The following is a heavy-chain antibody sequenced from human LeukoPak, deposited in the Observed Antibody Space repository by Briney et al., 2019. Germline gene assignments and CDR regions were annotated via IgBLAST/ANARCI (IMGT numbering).Heavy chain of an antibody. CDR1: GDSISSSGNF. Sequence: PETLSLTCTVTGDSISSSGNFWAWIRQPPGKGLEWIGNIYYSGITYNNPSLKSRLTISVDTSKNQFSLKLSSVTAADTAVYYCARTVIAVTGTELGWFDPWGPGTLVTVSS. J-gene: IGHJ5*02. CDR3: ARTVIAVTGTELGWFDP. D-gene: IGHD6-19*01. V-gene: IGHV4-39*07. CDR2: IYYSGIT.